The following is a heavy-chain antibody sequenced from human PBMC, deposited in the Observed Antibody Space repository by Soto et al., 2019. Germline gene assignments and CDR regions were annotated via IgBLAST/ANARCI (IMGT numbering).Heavy chain of an antibody. J-gene: IGHJ4*02. Sequence: GGSLRLSCAASGFTFDDYAMHWVRQAPGKGLEWVSYITWNSGYIGYADSVKGRFTISRDNANNSLYLQMNSLKTEDTAFYYCATALYGSSSSTIDFWGQGTLVTVSS. CDR2: ITWNSGYI. CDR1: GFTFDDYA. D-gene: IGHD6-6*01. CDR3: ATALYGSSSSTIDF. V-gene: IGHV3-9*01.